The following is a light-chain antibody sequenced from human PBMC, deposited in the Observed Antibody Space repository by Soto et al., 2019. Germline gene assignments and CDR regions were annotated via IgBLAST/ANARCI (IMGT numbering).Light chain of an antibody. V-gene: IGLV2-14*01. CDR1: SSNVGGYNY. CDR2: EVT. Sequence: QSALTQPASVSGSLGQSITISCTGTSSNVGGYNYVSWYQQHPGKDPKVVIFEVTKRPSGVSSRFSGSKSGNTASLTVSGLQAEDEGDYYCSSYTSSRTVLFGGGTKLTVL. CDR3: SSYTSSRTVL. J-gene: IGLJ2*01.